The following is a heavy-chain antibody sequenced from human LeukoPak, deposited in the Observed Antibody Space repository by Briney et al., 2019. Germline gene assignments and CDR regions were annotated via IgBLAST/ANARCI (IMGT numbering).Heavy chain of an antibody. V-gene: IGHV3-30*02. D-gene: IGHD3-22*01. CDR1: GFTFSSYG. J-gene: IGHJ4*02. Sequence: GGSLRLSCAASGFTFSSYGMHWIRQAPGKGLEWVAFIRYDGSNKYYADSVKGRVTLSRENSKNTLYLQMNSLRAEDTAVYYCAKDTSLYYYDSSGYLVDYWGQGTLVTVSS. CDR2: IRYDGSNK. CDR3: AKDTSLYYYDSSGYLVDY.